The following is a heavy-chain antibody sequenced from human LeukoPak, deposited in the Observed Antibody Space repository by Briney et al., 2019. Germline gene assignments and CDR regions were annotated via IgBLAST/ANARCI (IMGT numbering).Heavy chain of an antibody. CDR1: GFTFSTSW. CDR3: ARISTAVAGADY. D-gene: IGHD6-19*01. V-gene: IGHV3-7*01. J-gene: IGHJ4*02. Sequence: PGGSLRLSRAASGFTFSTSWMSWVRQAPGKGLEWVANIKRDGSETYYVDSVKGRFTISRENTKNSLYLQMDSLRAEDTAVYFCARISTAVAGADYWGQGTLVTVSA. CDR2: IKRDGSET.